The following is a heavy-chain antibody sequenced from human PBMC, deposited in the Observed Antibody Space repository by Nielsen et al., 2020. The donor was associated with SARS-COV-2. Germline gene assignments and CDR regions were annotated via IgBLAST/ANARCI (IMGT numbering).Heavy chain of an antibody. D-gene: IGHD6-19*01. Sequence: WVRQAPGQGLEWMGWINPNSGGTNYAQKFQGWVTMTRDTSISTAYMELSRLRSDDTAVYYCARGVNGWLANYYYYGTDVWGQGTTVTVSS. J-gene: IGHJ6*02. CDR3: ARGVNGWLANYYYYGTDV. V-gene: IGHV1-2*04. CDR2: INPNSGGT.